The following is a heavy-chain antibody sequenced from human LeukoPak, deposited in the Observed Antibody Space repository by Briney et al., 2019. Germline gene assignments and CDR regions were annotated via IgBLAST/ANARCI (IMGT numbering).Heavy chain of an antibody. D-gene: IGHD3-3*01. CDR1: GDSVSSNSAA. CDR3: ARDEGRYEVPPVSAFDI. V-gene: IGHV6-1*01. Sequence: SQTLSLTCAISGDSVSSNSAAWNWIRQSPSRGLEWLGRTYYRSKWYNDYAVSVKSRITINPDTSKNQFSLQLNSVTPEDTAVYYCARDEGRYEVPPVSAFDIWGQGTMVTVSS. CDR2: TYYRSKWYN. J-gene: IGHJ3*02.